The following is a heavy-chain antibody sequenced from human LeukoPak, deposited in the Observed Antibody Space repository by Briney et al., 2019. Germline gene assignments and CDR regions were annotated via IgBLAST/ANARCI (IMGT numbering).Heavy chain of an antibody. CDR1: GGTFSSYA. J-gene: IGHJ3*02. CDR2: IIPIFGTA. D-gene: IGHD1-1*01. Sequence: SVKVSCKAPGGTFSSYAISWVRQAPGQGLEWMGGIIPIFGTANYAQKFQGRVTITADESTSTAYMELSSLRSEDTAVYYCARSIELEPNDAFDIWGQGTMVTVSS. CDR3: ARSIELEPNDAFDI. V-gene: IGHV1-69*13.